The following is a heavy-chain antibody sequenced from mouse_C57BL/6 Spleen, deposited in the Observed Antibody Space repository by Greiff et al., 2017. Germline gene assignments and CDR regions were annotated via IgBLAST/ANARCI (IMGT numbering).Heavy chain of an antibody. CDR2: INPNYGTT. J-gene: IGHJ4*01. CDR1: GYSFTDYN. V-gene: IGHV1-39*01. CDR3: ARSASITTVVAEDYAMDY. D-gene: IGHD1-1*01. Sequence: VQLQQSGPELVKPGASVKISCKASGYSFTDYNMNWVKQSNGKSLEWIGVINPNYGTTSYNQKFKGKATLTVDQSSSTAYMQLNSLTSEDSAVYYCARSASITTVVAEDYAMDYWGQGTSVTVSS.